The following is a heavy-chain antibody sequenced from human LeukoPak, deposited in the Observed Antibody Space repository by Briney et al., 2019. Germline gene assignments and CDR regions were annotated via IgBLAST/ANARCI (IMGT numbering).Heavy chain of an antibody. V-gene: IGHV3-21*01. Sequence: NPGGSLRLSCAASGFTFSSYAMNWVRQAPGKGLEWVSSISSSSYIYYADSVKGRFTISRDNAKNSLYLQMNSLRAEDTAVYYCARVYDFWSGYYHDYWGQGTLVTVTS. CDR2: ISSSSYI. J-gene: IGHJ4*02. CDR1: GFTFSSYA. CDR3: ARVYDFWSGYYHDY. D-gene: IGHD3-3*01.